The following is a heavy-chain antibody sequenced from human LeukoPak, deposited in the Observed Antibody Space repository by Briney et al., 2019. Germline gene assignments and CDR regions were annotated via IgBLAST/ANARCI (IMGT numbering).Heavy chain of an antibody. J-gene: IGHJ3*02. CDR2: TYPGDSDT. D-gene: IGHD3-3*01. CDR1: GYSFTSYW. Sequence: GESLKISCKGSGYSFTSYWIGWGRQMPGKGLEWMGNTYPGDSDTRYSPSFQGQVTISADKSISTAYLQWSSLKASDTAMYYCASSRITIFGVVIVGAFDIWGQGTMVTVSS. CDR3: ASSRITIFGVVIVGAFDI. V-gene: IGHV5-51*01.